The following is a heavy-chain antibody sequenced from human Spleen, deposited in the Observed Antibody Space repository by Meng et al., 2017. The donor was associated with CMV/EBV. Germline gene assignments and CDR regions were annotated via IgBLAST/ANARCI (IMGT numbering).Heavy chain of an antibody. CDR1: GFAFSSFN. Sequence: GESLKISCVASGFAFSSFNMKWVRQAPGKGLEWVSSISETSSYIYYADSVKGRFTISRDNANNSMYLQMNSLRADDTAVYYCARDWRTYWGQGTLVTVSS. V-gene: IGHV3-21*01. CDR3: ARDWRTY. CDR2: ISETSSYI. D-gene: IGHD1-1*01. J-gene: IGHJ4*02.